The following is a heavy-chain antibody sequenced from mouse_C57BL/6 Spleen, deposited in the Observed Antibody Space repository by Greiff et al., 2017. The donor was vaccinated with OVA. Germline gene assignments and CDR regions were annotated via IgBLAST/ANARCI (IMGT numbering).Heavy chain of an antibody. CDR2: INPNYGTT. CDR1: GYSFTDYN. D-gene: IGHD1-1*01. CDR3: ARGVYYGSSSYAMDY. Sequence: VQLKESGPELVKPGASVKISCKASGYSFTDYNMNWVKQSNGKSLEWIGVINPNYGTTSYNQKFKGKATLTVDQSSSTAYMQLNSLTSEDSAVYYCARGVYYGSSSYAMDYWGQGTSVTVSS. J-gene: IGHJ4*01. V-gene: IGHV1-39*01.